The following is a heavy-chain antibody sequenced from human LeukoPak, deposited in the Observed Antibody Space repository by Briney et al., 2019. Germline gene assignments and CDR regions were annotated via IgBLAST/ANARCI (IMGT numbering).Heavy chain of an antibody. V-gene: IGHV3-7*01. J-gene: IGHJ4*02. Sequence: PGGSLRLSCAASGFTLSTYWMAWVRQAPGKGLEWVANINPGGSGKYYVDSVKGRFTISRDNAKNSLYLQMNSLRAEDTAVYYCARDPYGSGSFDYWGQGTLVTVSS. CDR2: INPGGSGK. CDR1: GFTLSTYW. D-gene: IGHD3-10*01. CDR3: ARDPYGSGSFDY.